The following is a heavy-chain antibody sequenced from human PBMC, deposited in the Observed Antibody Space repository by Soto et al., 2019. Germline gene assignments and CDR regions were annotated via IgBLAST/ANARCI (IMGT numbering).Heavy chain of an antibody. CDR1: GFTFSSYS. CDR2: ISSSSSYI. D-gene: IGHD6-13*01. V-gene: IGHV3-21*01. Sequence: GSLRLSCAASGFTFSSYSMNWVRQAPGKGLEWVSSISSSSSYIYYADSVKGRFTISRDNAKNSLYLQMNSLRAEDTAVYYCARVYSSSWYPSRTFDYWGQGTLVTVSS. J-gene: IGHJ4*02. CDR3: ARVYSSSWYPSRTFDY.